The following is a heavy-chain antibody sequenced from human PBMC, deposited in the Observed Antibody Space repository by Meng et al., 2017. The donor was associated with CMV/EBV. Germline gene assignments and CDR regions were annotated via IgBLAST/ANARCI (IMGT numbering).Heavy chain of an antibody. D-gene: IGHD1-26*01. CDR3: ARSVMVGATGWFDP. V-gene: IGHV1-8*01. CDR1: GYTFTSYD. CDR2: MNPNSGNT. J-gene: IGHJ5*02. Sequence: KASGYTFTSYDINWVRQATGQGLEWMGWMNPNSGNTGYAQKFQGRVTMTRNTSIGTAYMELSSLRSEDTAVYYCARSVMVGATGWFDPWGQGTLVTVSS.